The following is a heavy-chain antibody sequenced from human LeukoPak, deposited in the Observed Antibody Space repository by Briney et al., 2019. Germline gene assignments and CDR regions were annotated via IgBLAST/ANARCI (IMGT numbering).Heavy chain of an antibody. J-gene: IGHJ4*02. Sequence: PSQTLSLTCTVSGGSISSGGYYWSWIRQHPGKGLEWIEYIYYSGSTYYNPSLKSRVTISVDTSKNQFSLKLSSVTAADTAVYYCARKPAGRGRFDYWGQGTLVTVSS. CDR3: ARKPAGRGRFDY. CDR1: GGSISSGGYY. D-gene: IGHD3-16*01. V-gene: IGHV4-31*03. CDR2: IYYSGST.